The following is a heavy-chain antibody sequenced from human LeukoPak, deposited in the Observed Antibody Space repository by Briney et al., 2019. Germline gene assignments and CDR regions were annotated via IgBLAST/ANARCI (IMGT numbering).Heavy chain of an antibody. Sequence: GASVKVSCKASGGTFSSYAISWVRQAPGQGLEWMGGITPIFGTANYAQKFQGRVTITADKSTSTAYMELSSLRSEDTAVYYCARGNNAYCSGGSCYPNWGQGTLVTVSS. J-gene: IGHJ4*02. D-gene: IGHD2-15*01. CDR2: ITPIFGTA. CDR1: GGTFSSYA. CDR3: ARGNNAYCSGGSCYPN. V-gene: IGHV1-69*06.